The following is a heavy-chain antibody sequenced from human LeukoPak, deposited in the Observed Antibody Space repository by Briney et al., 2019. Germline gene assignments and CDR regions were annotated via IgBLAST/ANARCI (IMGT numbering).Heavy chain of an antibody. CDR2: ISGSGDSP. V-gene: IGHV3-23*01. CDR1: GFTFGSYA. D-gene: IGHD6-13*01. J-gene: IGHJ3*02. CDR3: AKDQQLVLDAFDI. Sequence: GGSLRLSCAASGFTFGSYAMSWVRQAPGKGLEWVSAISGSGDSPWYADSVRGRSTIFRDNSKNTLYLQMNSLRAEDTAVYYCAKDQQLVLDAFDIWGQGTMVTVSS.